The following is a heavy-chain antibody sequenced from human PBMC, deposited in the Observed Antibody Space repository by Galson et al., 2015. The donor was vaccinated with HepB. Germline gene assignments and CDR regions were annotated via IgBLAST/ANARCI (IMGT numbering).Heavy chain of an antibody. J-gene: IGHJ4*02. V-gene: IGHV3-23*01. D-gene: IGHD1-26*01. Sequence: SLRLSCAASGFTFRRSGMNWVRQAPGMGLEWVSTIGELTTDTHYADSVKGRFAISRDNSRNTVSLQMTTLRAEDTAIFCCATRETEHFDFWGQGTLVIVSS. CDR2: IGELTTDT. CDR1: GFTFRRSG. CDR3: ATRETEHFDF.